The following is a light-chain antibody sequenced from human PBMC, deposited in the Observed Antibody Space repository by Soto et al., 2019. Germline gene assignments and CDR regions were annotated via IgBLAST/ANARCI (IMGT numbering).Light chain of an antibody. CDR1: QSLVHSNGYKY. Sequence: EIVLTQSPLALPVTPGEAASISCRCNQSLVHSNGYKYLDWFLQPPGQSPQLFIYFGSNRAPGVPDRFSGSGSGTDSTLKINRVEAEDVGTYYCMQALQSLTFGQGTRLEIK. V-gene: IGKV2-28*01. CDR2: FGS. CDR3: MQALQSLT. J-gene: IGKJ5*01.